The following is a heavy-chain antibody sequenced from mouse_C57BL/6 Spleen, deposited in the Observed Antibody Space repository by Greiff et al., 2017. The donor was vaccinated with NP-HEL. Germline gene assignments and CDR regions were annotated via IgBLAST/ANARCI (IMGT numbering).Heavy chain of an antibody. CDR2: IDPSDSET. J-gene: IGHJ1*03. Sequence: QVQLQQSGAELVRPGSSVKLSCKASGYTFTSYWMHWVKQRPIQGLEWIGNIDPSDSETHYNQKFKDKATLTVDKSSSTAYMQLSSLTSEDSAVYYCASGSSYWYFDVWGTGTTVTVSS. CDR3: ASGSSYWYFDV. CDR1: GYTFTSYW. D-gene: IGHD1-1*01. V-gene: IGHV1-52*01.